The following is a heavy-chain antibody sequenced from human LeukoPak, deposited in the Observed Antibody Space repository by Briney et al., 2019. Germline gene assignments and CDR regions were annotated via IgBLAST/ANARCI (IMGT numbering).Heavy chain of an antibody. CDR1: GYTFTICG. CDR2: MNLNIVNT. D-gene: IGHD6-13*01. CDR3: ARCQVYSSSWGDYYYGMDV. V-gene: IGHV1-8*01. J-gene: IGHJ6*02. Sequence: ASVKLSFTAAGYTFTICGINWVWHAPGQGLEWMGGMNLNIVNTAYAQKFHPKVTMTSNTSITPAYMQLTSLRSDDTAVYCCARCQVYSSSWGDYYYGMDVWGQGTTVTLSS.